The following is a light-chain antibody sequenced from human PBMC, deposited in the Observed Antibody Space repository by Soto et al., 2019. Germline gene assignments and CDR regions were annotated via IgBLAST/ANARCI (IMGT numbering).Light chain of an antibody. V-gene: IGLV2-14*01. J-gene: IGLJ2*01. Sequence: QSALTQPASVSGSPGQSITISCTGTSSDVGGYNYVSWYQQHPGKAPKLMIYDVSNRPSGVSNRFSGSKSGNTASLTISGLQAEDEDDYYYSSYTTSSTLVVFGGWTQLTVL. CDR2: DVS. CDR3: SSYTTSSTLVV. CDR1: SSDVGGYNY.